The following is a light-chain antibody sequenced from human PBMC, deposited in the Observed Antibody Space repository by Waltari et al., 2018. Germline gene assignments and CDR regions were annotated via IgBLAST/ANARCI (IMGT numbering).Light chain of an antibody. CDR1: QSVSSN. V-gene: IGKV3D-15*01. J-gene: IGKJ3*01. CDR2: GAS. CDR3: QQYNKWPPLFT. Sequence: EIVMTQSPATLSVSPGYRVTLSCRASQSVSSNLAWYQQKPGQAPRLLIYGASTRATGIPARFSGSGSGTEFTFTISSLQSEDFAVYYCQQYNKWPPLFTFGPGTKVDMK.